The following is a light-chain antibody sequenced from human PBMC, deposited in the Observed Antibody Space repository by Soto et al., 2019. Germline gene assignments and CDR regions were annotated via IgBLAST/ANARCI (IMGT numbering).Light chain of an antibody. J-gene: IGLJ2*01. CDR1: SSDVGSYNL. CDR3: CSYAGSRV. CDR2: EGS. V-gene: IGLV2-23*01. Sequence: QSVLTQPASVSGSPGQSITISCTGTSSDVGSYNLVSWYHQHPGKAPKLMIYEGSKRPSGVSNPFSGSKSGNPASLAISGLHAADEADYYCCSYAGSRVFGGGTKLTVL.